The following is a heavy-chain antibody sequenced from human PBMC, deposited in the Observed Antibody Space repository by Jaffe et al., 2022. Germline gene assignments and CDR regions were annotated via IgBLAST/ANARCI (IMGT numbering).Heavy chain of an antibody. V-gene: IGHV3-30*18. CDR2: ISYDGSNK. D-gene: IGHD6-19*01. CDR3: AKVVNTGYSSGPVDY. CDR1: GFTFSSYG. J-gene: IGHJ4*02. Sequence: QVQLVESGGGVVQPGRSLRLSCAASGFTFSSYGMHWVRQAPGKGLEWVAVISYDGSNKYYADSVKGRFTISRDNSKNTLYLQMNSLRAEDTAVYYCAKVVNTGYSSGPVDYWGQGTLVTVSS.